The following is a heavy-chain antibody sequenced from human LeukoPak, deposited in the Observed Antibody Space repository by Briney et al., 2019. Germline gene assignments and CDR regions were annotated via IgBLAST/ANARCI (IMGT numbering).Heavy chain of an antibody. CDR2: ISGSGGST. J-gene: IGHJ6*03. CDR3: AKDQKHYYYYYYMDV. V-gene: IGHV3-23*01. Sequence: GGSLRLSCAASGFTFSTYAMSRVRQAPGKGLEWVSAISGSGGSTYYADSVKGRFTISRDNSKNTLYLQMNSLRAEDTAVYYCAKDQKHYYYYYYMDVWGKGTTVTVSS. CDR1: GFTFSTYA.